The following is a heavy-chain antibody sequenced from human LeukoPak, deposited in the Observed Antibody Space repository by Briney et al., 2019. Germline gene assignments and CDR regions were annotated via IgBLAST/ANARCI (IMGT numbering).Heavy chain of an antibody. Sequence: ASVKVSCKASGYSFTGHYMHWVRQAPGQGLEWMGWINPKSGGTNYAQKFQGRVTMTRDTSISTAYMDMSSLRSDDTAVYYCARAGQWLVARYYYYYMDVWGKGTTVTISS. V-gene: IGHV1-2*02. J-gene: IGHJ6*03. CDR3: ARAGQWLVARYYYYYMDV. D-gene: IGHD6-19*01. CDR2: INPKSGGT. CDR1: GYSFTGHY.